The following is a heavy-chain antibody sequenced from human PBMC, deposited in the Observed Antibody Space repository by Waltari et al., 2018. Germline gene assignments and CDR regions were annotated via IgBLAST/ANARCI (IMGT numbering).Heavy chain of an antibody. CDR1: GFTFDDYA. CDR3: AKGIRFRELYFYYYGMDV. CDR2: ISWNSGSI. Sequence: EVQLVESGGGLVQPGRSLRLSCAASGFTFDDYAMHWVRQAPGKGLEWVSGISWNSGSIGYADSVKGRFTISRDNAKNSLYLQMNSLRAEDMALYYCAKGIRFRELYFYYYGMDVWGQGTTVTVSS. V-gene: IGHV3-9*03. D-gene: IGHD3-10*01. J-gene: IGHJ6*02.